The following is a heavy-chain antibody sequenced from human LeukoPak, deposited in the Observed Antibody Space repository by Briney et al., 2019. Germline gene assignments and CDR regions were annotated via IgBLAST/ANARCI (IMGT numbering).Heavy chain of an antibody. CDR3: AKDSIAVAGTVEYFQH. CDR1: GFTFSSYG. V-gene: IGHV3-30*02. CDR2: IRYDGSNK. J-gene: IGHJ1*01. D-gene: IGHD6-19*01. Sequence: GGSLRLSCAASGFTFSSYGMHWVRQAPGKGLEWVAFIRYDGSNKYYADSVKSRFTISRDNSKNTLYLQMNSLRAEDTAVYYCAKDSIAVAGTVEYFQHWGQGTLVTVSS.